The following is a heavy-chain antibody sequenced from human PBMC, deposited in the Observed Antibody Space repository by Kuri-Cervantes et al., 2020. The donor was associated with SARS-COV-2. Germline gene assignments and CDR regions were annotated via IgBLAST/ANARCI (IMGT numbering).Heavy chain of an antibody. V-gene: IGHV1-69*06. Sequence: SVKVSCKGSGGSFNNYGINFVRQVPGQGLEWVGGITLLFGATDNAQKFKGRVTFTADKSTNTAYMELGSLKSDDTAVYYCARGTGTKPGLGYFDSWGQGTLVTVSS. CDR1: GGSFNNYG. D-gene: IGHD1-7*01. CDR3: ARGTGTKPGLGYFDS. J-gene: IGHJ4*02. CDR2: ITLLFGAT.